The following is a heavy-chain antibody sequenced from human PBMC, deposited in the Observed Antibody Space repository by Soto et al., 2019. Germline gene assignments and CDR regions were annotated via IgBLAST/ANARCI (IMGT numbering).Heavy chain of an antibody. V-gene: IGHV3-23*01. D-gene: IGHD3-10*01. J-gene: IGHJ6*02. CDR1: GFTFSSYA. CDR2: ISGSGGST. Sequence: PGGSLRLSCAASGFTFSSYAMSWVRQAPGKGLEWVSAISGSGGSTYYADSVKGRFTISRDNSKNTLYLQMNSLRAEDTAVYYCAKLMGSGSYGLPYYGMDVMGRVTTVTFSS. CDR3: AKLMGSGSYGLPYYGMDV.